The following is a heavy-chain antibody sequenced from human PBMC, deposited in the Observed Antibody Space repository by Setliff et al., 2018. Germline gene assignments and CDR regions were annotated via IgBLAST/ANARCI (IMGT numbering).Heavy chain of an antibody. D-gene: IGHD2-21*01. CDR1: GYTFTRYG. J-gene: IGHJ4*02. V-gene: IGHV1-18*03. Sequence: ASVKVSCKASGYTFTRYGISWVRQAPGQGLEWMGWMNIDNGKTEYSQEFQDRVTFTRDTFAETAYMELRSLTSDDMAVYYCARGYCDGIGCPAPLYYFDSWGQGTLVTVSS. CDR3: ARGYCDGIGCPAPLYYFDS. CDR2: MNIDNGKT.